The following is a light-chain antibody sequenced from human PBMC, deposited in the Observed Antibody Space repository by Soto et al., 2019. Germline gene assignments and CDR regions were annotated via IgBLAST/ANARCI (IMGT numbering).Light chain of an antibody. CDR2: DAS. CDR1: QDISNY. V-gene: IGKV1-33*01. Sequence: DIQMTQSPSSLSASVGDRVTITCQASQDISNYLNWYQQKPGKAPKLLIYDASNLETGVPSRFSGSGSGTDFTFTISSLQPEDIATYYCQQYDNLSVHFGQGTKLEIK. J-gene: IGKJ2*01. CDR3: QQYDNLSVH.